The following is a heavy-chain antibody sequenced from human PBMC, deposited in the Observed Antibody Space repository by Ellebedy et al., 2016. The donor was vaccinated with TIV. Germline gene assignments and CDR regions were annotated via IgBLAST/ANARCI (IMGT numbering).Heavy chain of an antibody. CDR1: GYTFTKFP. D-gene: IGHD6-13*01. CDR2: TNADNGDT. V-gene: IGHV1-3*01. Sequence: AASVKVSCKASGYTFTKFPMHWLRQAPGQRLEWMGWTNADNGDTKYSQKFQGRVTFLRDTSASTAYMELSSLRSEDTVIYYCARDLGSTSWYGDAFDVWGQGTMVTVSS. J-gene: IGHJ3*01. CDR3: ARDLGSTSWYGDAFDV.